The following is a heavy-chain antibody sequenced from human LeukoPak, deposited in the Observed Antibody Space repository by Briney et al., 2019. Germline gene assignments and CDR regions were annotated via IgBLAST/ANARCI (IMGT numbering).Heavy chain of an antibody. V-gene: IGHV3-23*01. D-gene: IGHD5-24*01. CDR3: AKRDDSNYALDY. J-gene: IGHJ4*02. Sequence: GGSLRLSCAASGFTFSNYAMSWVRQAPGKGLEWVSSISASGRSACYSDSVEGRSTISRDNSKNTLYLQVIPLRAEDTAVYYCAKRDDSNYALDYWGQGTLVTVSS. CDR2: ISASGRSA. CDR1: GFTFSNYA.